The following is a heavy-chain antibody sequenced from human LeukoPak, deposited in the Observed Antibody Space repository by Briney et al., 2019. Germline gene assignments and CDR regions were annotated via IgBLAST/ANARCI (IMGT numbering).Heavy chain of an antibody. CDR2: IYYSGST. D-gene: IGHD6-13*01. CDR1: GGSISSGGYY. J-gene: IGHJ5*01. V-gene: IGHV4-31*03. Sequence: SETLSLTCTVSGGSISSGGYYWSWIRQHPGKGLEWIGYIYYSGSTYYNPSLTSRVTMSVDTSKNQFSLKLSSATAADTAVYYCARVLPAAGTIDSWGQGTLVTVSS. CDR3: ARVLPAAGTIDS.